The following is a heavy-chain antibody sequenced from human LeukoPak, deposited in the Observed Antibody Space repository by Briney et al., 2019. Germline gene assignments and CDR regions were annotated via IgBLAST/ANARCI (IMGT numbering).Heavy chain of an antibody. CDR1: GGSFSGYY. CDR2: INHSGST. CDR3: ARRGEDCSSTSCYFRYYYYYYMDV. J-gene: IGHJ6*03. Sequence: SETLSLTCAVYGGSFSGYYWSWIRQPPGKGLEWIGEINHSGSTNYNPSLKSRVTISVDTSKNQFSLKLSSVTAADTAVYYCARRGEDCSSTSCYFRYYYYYYMDVWGKGTTVTVSS. V-gene: IGHV4-34*01. D-gene: IGHD2-2*01.